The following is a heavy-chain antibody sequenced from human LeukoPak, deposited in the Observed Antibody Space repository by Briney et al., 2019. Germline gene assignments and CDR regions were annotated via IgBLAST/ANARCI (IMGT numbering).Heavy chain of an antibody. CDR2: IYYSGST. CDR1: GGSISSYY. Sequence: SETLSLTCTVSGGSISSYYWSWIRQPPGKGLEWIGYIYYSGSTNYSPSLKSRVTISVDTSKNQFSLKLSSVTAADTAVYYCARDGGYCSGGSCYLYYFDYWGQGTLVTVSS. CDR3: ARDGGYCSGGSCYLYYFDY. D-gene: IGHD2-15*01. V-gene: IGHV4-59*01. J-gene: IGHJ4*02.